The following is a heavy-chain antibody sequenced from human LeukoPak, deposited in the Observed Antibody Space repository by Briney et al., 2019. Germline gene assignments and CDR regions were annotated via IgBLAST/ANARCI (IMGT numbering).Heavy chain of an antibody. CDR2: IYPGDSDT. J-gene: IGHJ4*02. CDR3: ARHSTYYYGSGSYYADY. CDR1: GYSFTSYW. V-gene: IGHV5-51*01. D-gene: IGHD3-10*01. Sequence: GESLKISCKGSGYSFTSYWIGWVRQMPGKGLEWMGIIYPGDSDTRYSPSIQGQVTISADKSISTAYLQWSSLKASDTAMYYCARHSTYYYGSGSYYADYWGQGTLVTVSS.